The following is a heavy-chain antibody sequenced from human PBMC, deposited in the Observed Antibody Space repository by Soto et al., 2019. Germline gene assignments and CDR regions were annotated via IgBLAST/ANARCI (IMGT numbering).Heavy chain of an antibody. J-gene: IGHJ4*02. Sequence: PSETLSLTCTVSGGSISTGGYYWNWIRQHPGKGLEWIGYFYYSGSTYYNPSLQSRVTISVDTSKNQFSLKLSSVTAADTAVYYCARTYYYGSGSSDYWGQGTLVTVSS. D-gene: IGHD3-10*01. V-gene: IGHV4-30-4*08. CDR3: ARTYYYGSGSSDY. CDR2: FYYSGST. CDR1: GGSISTGGYY.